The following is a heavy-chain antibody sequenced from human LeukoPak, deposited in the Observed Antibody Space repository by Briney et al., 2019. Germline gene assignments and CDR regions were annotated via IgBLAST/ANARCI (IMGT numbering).Heavy chain of an antibody. J-gene: IGHJ6*02. Sequence: PSETLSLTCTVSGGSISGYYWTWIRQPPGKGLEWIGYIYYSGSTDYNPFLKSRVTISVDTSKNQFSLKLSSVTAADTAVYYCARGSYSGMDVWGQGTTVTVSS. CDR1: GGSISGYY. CDR3: ARGSYSGMDV. V-gene: IGHV4-59*01. D-gene: IGHD2-21*01. CDR2: IYYSGST.